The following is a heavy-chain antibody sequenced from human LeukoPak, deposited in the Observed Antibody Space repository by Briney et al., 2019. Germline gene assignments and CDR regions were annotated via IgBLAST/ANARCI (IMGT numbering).Heavy chain of an antibody. CDR1: GGSISSYY. D-gene: IGHD1-1*01. V-gene: IGHV4-59*01. CDR3: ARWNRRFDY. Sequence: SETLSLTCTVSGGSISSYYWSWIRQPPGKGLEWIGYIYYSGSTNYNPSLKSRVTISVDTSKNQFSLKLSSVTAADMAVYYCARWNRRFDYWGQGTLVTVSS. CDR2: IYYSGST. J-gene: IGHJ4*02.